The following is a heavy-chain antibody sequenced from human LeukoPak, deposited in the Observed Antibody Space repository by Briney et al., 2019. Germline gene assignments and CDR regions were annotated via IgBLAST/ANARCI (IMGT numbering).Heavy chain of an antibody. CDR3: ARGGVTNPFDY. V-gene: IGHV4-30-2*01. CDR1: GGSISSGGYS. J-gene: IGHJ4*02. Sequence: SETLSLTCAVSGGSISSGGYSWSWIRQLPGKGLEWIGYIYHSGSTYYNPSLKSRVTISVDRSKNQFSLKLSSVTAADTAVYYCARGGVTNPFDYWGQGTLVTVSS. D-gene: IGHD4-17*01. CDR2: IYHSGST.